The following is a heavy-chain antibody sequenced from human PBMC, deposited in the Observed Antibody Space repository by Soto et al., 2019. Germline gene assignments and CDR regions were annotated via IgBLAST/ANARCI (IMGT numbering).Heavy chain of an antibody. CDR1: GGSISSYY. CDR2: IYYSGST. CDR3: ARVLYCGGDCYNYYYYGMDV. J-gene: IGHJ6*02. V-gene: IGHV4-59*01. D-gene: IGHD2-21*02. Sequence: SETLSLTCTVSGGSISSYYWSWIRQPPGKGLEWIGYIYYSGSTNYNPSLKSRVTISVNTSKNQFSLKLSSVTAADTAVYYCARVLYCGGDCYNYYYYGMDVWGQGTTVTVSS.